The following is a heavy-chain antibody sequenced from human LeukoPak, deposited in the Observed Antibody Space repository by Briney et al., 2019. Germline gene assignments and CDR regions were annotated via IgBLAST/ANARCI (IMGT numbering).Heavy chain of an antibody. J-gene: IGHJ4*02. CDR3: ARWDTAMAMGDY. V-gene: IGHV1-18*01. D-gene: IGHD5-18*01. CDR1: GYTFTSYD. Sequence: ASVKVSCKASGYTFTSYDINWVRQAPGQGLEWTGWISAYNGNTNYAQKLQGRVTMTTDTSTSTAYMELRSLRSDDTAVYYCARWDTAMAMGDYWGQGTLVTVSS. CDR2: ISAYNGNT.